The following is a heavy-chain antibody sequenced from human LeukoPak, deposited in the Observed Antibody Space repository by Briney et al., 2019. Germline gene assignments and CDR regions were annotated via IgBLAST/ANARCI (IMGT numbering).Heavy chain of an antibody. CDR3: ARVYCSGGSCYSFRFDP. V-gene: IGHV7-4-1*02. CDR1: GYTFTCYA. CDR2: INTNTGNP. D-gene: IGHD2-15*01. Sequence: ASVKVSCKASGYTFTCYAMNWVRQAPGQGLEWMGWINTNTGNPTYAQGFTGRFVFSLDTSVSTAYLQISSLKAEDTAVYYCARVYCSGGSCYSFRFDPWGQGTLVTVSS. J-gene: IGHJ5*02.